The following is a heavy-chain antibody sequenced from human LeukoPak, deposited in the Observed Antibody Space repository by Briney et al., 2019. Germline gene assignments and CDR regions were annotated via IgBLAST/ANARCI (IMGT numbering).Heavy chain of an antibody. J-gene: IGHJ4*02. D-gene: IGHD6-13*01. V-gene: IGHV3-48*02. CDR1: GFTFRGHS. Sequence: PGGSLRLSCAASGFTFRGHSMTWVRQAPGKGLEWLSYISSSSSTVYYADSVKGRFSISRDNAKNSLYLQMNNLSDEDTAVYYCARGGGTPFISNWYALDYWGQGTLVTVSS. CDR3: ARGGGTPFISNWYALDY. CDR2: ISSSSSTV.